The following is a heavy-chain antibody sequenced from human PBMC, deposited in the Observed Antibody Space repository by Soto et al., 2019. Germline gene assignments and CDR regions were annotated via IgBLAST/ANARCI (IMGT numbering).Heavy chain of an antibody. V-gene: IGHV1-46*01. CDR2: INPSDDST. CDR3: ARGGPTISGNSSPPWTY. J-gene: IGHJ4*02. D-gene: IGHD1-26*01. Sequence: QVQLVQSGAEVKQPGASVKISCKASGYNLPSHYMHWVRQAPGPGLEWMGIINPSDDSTTYAQKFQGSLIMTRDTSTSTVYMELRSLGSEDTAIYYCARGGPTISGNSSPPWTYWGQGTLVTVSS. CDR1: GYNLPSHY.